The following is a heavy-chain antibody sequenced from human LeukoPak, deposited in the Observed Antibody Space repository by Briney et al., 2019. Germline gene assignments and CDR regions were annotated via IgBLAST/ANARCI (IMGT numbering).Heavy chain of an antibody. J-gene: IGHJ4*02. CDR2: IYYSGST. Sequence: SETLSLTCTVSGGSISSSSYYWGWIRQPPGKGLEWIGSIYYSGSTYYNPSLKSRVTISVDTSKNQFSLKLSSVTAADTAVYYCARHFPIDFWSGYSPRHFDYWGQGTLVTVSS. CDR1: GGSISSSSYY. D-gene: IGHD3-3*01. CDR3: ARHFPIDFWSGYSPRHFDY. V-gene: IGHV4-39*01.